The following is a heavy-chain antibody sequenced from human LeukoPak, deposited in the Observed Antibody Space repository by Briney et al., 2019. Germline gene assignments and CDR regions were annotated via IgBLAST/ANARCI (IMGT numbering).Heavy chain of an antibody. CDR2: ISSSGSTI. Sequence: GGPLRLSCAASGFTFSSYEMNWVRQAPGKGLEWVSYISSSGSTIYYADSVKGRFTISRDNAKNSLYLQMNSLRAEDTAVYYRARRLGYCSGGSCYWGQGTLVTVPS. V-gene: IGHV3-48*03. D-gene: IGHD2-15*01. J-gene: IGHJ4*02. CDR3: ARRLGYCSGGSCY. CDR1: GFTFSSYE.